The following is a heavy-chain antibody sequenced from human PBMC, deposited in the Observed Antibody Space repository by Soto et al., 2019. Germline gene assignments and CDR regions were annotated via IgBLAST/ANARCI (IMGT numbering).Heavy chain of an antibody. V-gene: IGHV1-46*01. CDR1: GYTFTSYY. D-gene: IGHD2-2*01. CDR3: ARVVVPAANQSYYYYGMDV. J-gene: IGHJ6*02. CDR2: INPSGGST. Sequence: ASVKVSFKASGYTFTSYYMHWVRQAPGQGLEWMGIINPSGGSTSYAQKFQGRVTMTRDTPTSTVYMELSSLRSEDTAVYYCARVVVPAANQSYYYYGMDVWGQGTTVTVSS.